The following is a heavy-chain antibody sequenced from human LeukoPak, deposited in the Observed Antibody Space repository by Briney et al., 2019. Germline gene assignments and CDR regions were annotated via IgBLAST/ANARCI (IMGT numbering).Heavy chain of an antibody. CDR1: GFTFSSYA. CDR3: ARDPSVVAATPAVAAPGDY. D-gene: IGHD2-15*01. CDR2: ISYDGSNK. Sequence: GRSLRLSCAASGFTFSSYAMHWVRQAPGKGLEWVAVISYDGSNKYYADSVKGLFTISRDNSKNTLYLQMNSLRAEDTAVYYCARDPSVVAATPAVAAPGDYWGQGTLVTVSS. V-gene: IGHV3-30*04. J-gene: IGHJ4*02.